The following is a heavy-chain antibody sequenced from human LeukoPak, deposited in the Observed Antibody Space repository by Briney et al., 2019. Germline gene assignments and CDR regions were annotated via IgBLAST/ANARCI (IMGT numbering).Heavy chain of an antibody. CDR1: GFTFDDYA. CDR3: VKDSSFRYSSLLSWFDP. J-gene: IGHJ5*02. Sequence: GGSLRLSCAASGFTFDDYAMHWVRQAPGKGLEWVSGISWNSGSIGYADSVKGRFTISRDNAKNALYLQMNSLRAEDMALYYCVKDSSFRYSSLLSWFDPWGQGTLVTVSS. CDR2: ISWNSGSI. V-gene: IGHV3-9*03. D-gene: IGHD6-19*01.